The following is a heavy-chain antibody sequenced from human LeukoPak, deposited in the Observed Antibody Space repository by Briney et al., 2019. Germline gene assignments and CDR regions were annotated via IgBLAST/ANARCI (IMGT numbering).Heavy chain of an antibody. J-gene: IGHJ4*02. CDR2: ISPYSGDT. CDR1: GYTFTTYG. D-gene: IGHD2-21*01. CDR3: TRGGDMIRY. V-gene: IGHV1-18*01. Sequence: ASVKASCKASGYTFTTYGVSWVRQAPGQGLEWMGWISPYSGDTKYAQNFQGRVTMTTDTSTSTAYMELRSLRSDDTAVYYCTRGGDMIRYWGQGTLVTVSS.